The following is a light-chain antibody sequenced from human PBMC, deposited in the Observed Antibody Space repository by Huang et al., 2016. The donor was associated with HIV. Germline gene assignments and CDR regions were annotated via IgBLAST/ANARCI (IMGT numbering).Light chain of an antibody. V-gene: IGKV2-28*01. CDR1: QSLLHSNGYNY. Sequence: DIVMTQSPLSLPVPPGEPASISCRSGQSLLHSNGYNYLDWYLQKPGQSPQLLIYLTSSRASGVPDRCSGSGSGTDFILKISGVEAEDVGIYYCMQALQTPYTFGQGTKLEIK. J-gene: IGKJ2*01. CDR3: MQALQTPYT. CDR2: LTS.